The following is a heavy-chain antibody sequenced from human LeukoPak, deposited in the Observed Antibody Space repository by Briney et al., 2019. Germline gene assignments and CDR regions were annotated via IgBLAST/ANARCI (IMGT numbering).Heavy chain of an antibody. Sequence: GASVKVSCKASGDTFTGYYMHWVRQAPGQGLECIGRINPNSGGTNYAQKFQGRVTMTRDTSISTAYMELSRLRSDDTAVYYCARGPSRLYSSSWSSDYWGQGTLVTVSS. J-gene: IGHJ4*02. D-gene: IGHD6-13*01. V-gene: IGHV1-2*06. CDR1: GDTFTGYY. CDR3: ARGPSRLYSSSWSSDY. CDR2: INPNSGGT.